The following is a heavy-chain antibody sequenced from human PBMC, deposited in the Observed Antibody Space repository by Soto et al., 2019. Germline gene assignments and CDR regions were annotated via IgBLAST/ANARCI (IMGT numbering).Heavy chain of an antibody. Sequence: ASVKVSCKASGGTFSSYSISWVRQAPGQGLEWMGWINPNSGNTNYAQKFQERVTITRDMSTSTAYMELSGLRSEDTAVYYCAADTGSYYYDSSGPYYYYGMDVWGQGTTVTSP. CDR2: INPNSGNT. V-gene: IGHV1-8*03. J-gene: IGHJ6*02. D-gene: IGHD3-22*01. CDR3: AADTGSYYYDSSGPYYYYGMDV. CDR1: GGTFSSYS.